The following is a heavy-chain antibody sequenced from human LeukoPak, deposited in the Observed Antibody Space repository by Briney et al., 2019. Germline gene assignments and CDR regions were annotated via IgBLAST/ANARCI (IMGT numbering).Heavy chain of an antibody. Sequence: GGSLRLSCAASGFNFANHAMSWVRQTAGKGLEWVSAISGGGDITYYADSVRGRFTISRDNAKNTLYLQMDSLRAEDTAVYYCAKDSRDWTYFDFWGQGTLVTVSS. CDR2: ISGGGDIT. J-gene: IGHJ4*02. CDR1: GFNFANHA. V-gene: IGHV3-23*01. CDR3: AKDSRDWTYFDF. D-gene: IGHD3/OR15-3a*01.